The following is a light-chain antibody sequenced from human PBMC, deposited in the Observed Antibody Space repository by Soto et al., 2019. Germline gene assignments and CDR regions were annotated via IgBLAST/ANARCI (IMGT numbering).Light chain of an antibody. Sequence: EIVLTQSPATLSLSPGERATLSCRASQSVSSFLAWYQQKPGQAPRLLIYDASNRATGIPARFSGSGSGTDFTLTISSLDHEDFAVYYCQQRSNWPPIFTFGPGTKVDVK. CDR3: QQRSNWPPIFT. V-gene: IGKV3-11*01. J-gene: IGKJ3*01. CDR2: DAS. CDR1: QSVSSF.